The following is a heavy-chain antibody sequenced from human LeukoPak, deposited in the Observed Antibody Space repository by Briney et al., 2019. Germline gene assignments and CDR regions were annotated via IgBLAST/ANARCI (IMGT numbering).Heavy chain of an antibody. Sequence: GGSLRLSCAASGFTFSSYWMHWVRQAPGKGLVWVSRINSDGSSTSYADSEKGRFTISRDNAKNTLYLQMNSLRAEDTAVYYCASAIGPGSPFDYWGQGTLVTVSS. J-gene: IGHJ4*02. CDR2: INSDGSST. V-gene: IGHV3-74*01. D-gene: IGHD3-10*01. CDR3: ASAIGPGSPFDY. CDR1: GFTFSSYW.